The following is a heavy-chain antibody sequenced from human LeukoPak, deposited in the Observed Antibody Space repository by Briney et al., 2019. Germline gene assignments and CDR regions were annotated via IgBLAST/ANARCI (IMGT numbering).Heavy chain of an antibody. D-gene: IGHD6-19*01. CDR2: INHSGST. V-gene: IGHV4-34*01. Sequence: SETLSLTCAVYGGSFSGYYWSWIRQPPGEGLEWIGEINHSGSTNYNPSLKSRATISVDTSKNQFSLKPSSVTAADTAVYYCARDRSSGSGFDYWGQGTLVTVSS. CDR3: ARDRSSGSGFDY. CDR1: GGSFSGYY. J-gene: IGHJ4*02.